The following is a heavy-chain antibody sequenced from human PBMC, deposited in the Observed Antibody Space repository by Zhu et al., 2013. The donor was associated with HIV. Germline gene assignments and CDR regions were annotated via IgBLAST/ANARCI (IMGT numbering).Heavy chain of an antibody. CDR3: ARVVVKNANWANYYMDV. D-gene: IGHD2-8*01. CDR2: IIPIFGTA. CDR1: GGTFSNYA. V-gene: IGHV1-69*12. Sequence: QVQLVQSGAEVKKPGSSVKVSCKTSGGTFSNYAISWVRQAPGEGLEWMGWIIPIFGTANYAQKFQGRVAITAGESTSTAYMELSSLRSKDTAVYYCARVVVKNANWANYYMDVWGKGTTVTVSS. J-gene: IGHJ6*03.